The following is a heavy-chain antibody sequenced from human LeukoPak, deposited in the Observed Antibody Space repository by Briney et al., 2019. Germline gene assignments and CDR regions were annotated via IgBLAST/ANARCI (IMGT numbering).Heavy chain of an antibody. J-gene: IGHJ5*02. D-gene: IGHD2-15*01. V-gene: IGHV4-34*01. CDR1: GGSFRGYY. CDR2: INHRGST. Sequence: SETLSLTFAVSGGSFRGYYWRWIRQPPGKGLEWIGEINHRGSTNYNPSLKSQVTISVETSKNLFPLKLSSVAAADTAVFYFARGRRVVAAIRPRGNWFDPGGQGTLVTVSS. CDR3: ARGRRVVAAIRPRGNWFDP.